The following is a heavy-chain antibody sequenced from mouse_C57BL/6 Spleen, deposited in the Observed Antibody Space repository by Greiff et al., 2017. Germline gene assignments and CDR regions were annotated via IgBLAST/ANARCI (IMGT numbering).Heavy chain of an antibody. V-gene: IGHV14-3*01. J-gene: IGHJ4*01. CDR1: GFNIKNTY. D-gene: IGHD3-2*02. CDR3: ALDSSGYEGAMDY. Sequence: EVQLQQSVAELVRPGASVKLSCTASGFNIKNTYMHWVKQRPEQGLEWIGRIDPANGNTKYAPKFPGKATITADTSSNTAYLQLSSRTSEDAAIYYCALDSSGYEGAMDYWGQGTSVTVSS. CDR2: IDPANGNT.